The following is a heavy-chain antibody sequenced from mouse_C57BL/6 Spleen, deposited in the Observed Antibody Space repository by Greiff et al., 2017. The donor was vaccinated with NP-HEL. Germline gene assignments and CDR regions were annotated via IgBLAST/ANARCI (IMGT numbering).Heavy chain of an antibody. D-gene: IGHD2-1*01. V-gene: IGHV5-17*01. J-gene: IGHJ4*01. CDR3: ARRLYGNYYAMDY. CDR2: ISSGSSTI. CDR1: GFTFSDYG. Sequence: DVKLVESGGGLVKPGGSLKLSCAASGFTFSDYGMHWVRQAPEKGLEWVAYISSGSSTIYYADTVKGRFTISRDNAKNTLFLQMTSLRSEDTAMYYCARRLYGNYYAMDYWGQGTSVTVSS.